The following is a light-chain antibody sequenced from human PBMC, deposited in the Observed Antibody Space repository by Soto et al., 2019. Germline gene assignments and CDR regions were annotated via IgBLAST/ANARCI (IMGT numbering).Light chain of an antibody. J-gene: IGKJ5*01. V-gene: IGKV3-11*01. CDR3: QQRSYWPLT. Sequence: EIVLTQSPATLSFSPGERATLSCRASQSVSSYLAWYQQKPGQAPRLLIYDASNRATGIPAKFSGSGSGTDFILTISSLEPEDFALYYCQQRSYWPLTFGQGTRLEIK. CDR2: DAS. CDR1: QSVSSY.